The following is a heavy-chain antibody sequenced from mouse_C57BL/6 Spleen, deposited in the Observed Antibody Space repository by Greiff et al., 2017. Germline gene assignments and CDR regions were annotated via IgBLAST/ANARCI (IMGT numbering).Heavy chain of an antibody. CDR1: GYTFTSYW. Sequence: VQLQQSGAELVKPGASVKMSCKASGYTFTSYWMNWVKQRPGQGLEWIGLIYPSCGDTNYNQKFKGKATLTADKSSSTAYMQLSSLTSEDSAVDYCERRGLNGSYFDYWGQGTTLTVSA. V-gene: IGHV1-80*01. D-gene: IGHD2-4*01. CDR3: ERRGLNGSYFDY. CDR2: IYPSCGDT. J-gene: IGHJ2*01.